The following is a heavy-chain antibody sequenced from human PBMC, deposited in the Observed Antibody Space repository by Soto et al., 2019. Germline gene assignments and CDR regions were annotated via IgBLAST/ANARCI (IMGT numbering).Heavy chain of an antibody. CDR1: GFTFSSYA. Sequence: PGGSLRLSCAASGFTFSSYAMHWVRQAPGKGLEWVAAISYDGSNKYYADSVKGRFTISRDNSKNTLYLQMNSLRAEDTAVYYCARETCSSTSCYGYGMDVWGQGTTVTVSS. J-gene: IGHJ6*02. D-gene: IGHD2-2*01. CDR3: ARETCSSTSCYGYGMDV. CDR2: ISYDGSNK. V-gene: IGHV3-30-3*01.